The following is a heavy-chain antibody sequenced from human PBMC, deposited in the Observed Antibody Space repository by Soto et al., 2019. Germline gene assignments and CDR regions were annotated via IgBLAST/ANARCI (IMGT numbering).Heavy chain of an antibody. D-gene: IGHD2-8*01. CDR3: ARTPYCTNGVCYNKGYYYYGMDV. CDR2: IYYSGST. J-gene: IGHJ6*02. CDR1: GGSISSGDYY. Sequence: SETLSLTRTVSGGSISSGDYYWSWIRQPPGKGLEWIGYIYYSGSTYYNPSLKSRVTISVDTSKNQFSLKLSSVTAADTAVYYCARTPYCTNGVCYNKGYYYYGMDVWGQGTTVTVSS. V-gene: IGHV4-30-4*01.